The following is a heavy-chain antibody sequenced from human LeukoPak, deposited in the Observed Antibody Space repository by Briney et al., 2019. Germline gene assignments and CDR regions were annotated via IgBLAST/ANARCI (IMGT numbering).Heavy chain of an antibody. Sequence: PSETLSLTCTVSGGSISSSSYYWGWIRQPPGKGLEWIGSIYYSGSTYYNPSLKSRVTISVDTSKNQFSLKLSSVTAADTAVYYCARDFHYDSSGYYYVRAFDIWGQGTMVTVSS. CDR3: ARDFHYDSSGYYYVRAFDI. J-gene: IGHJ3*02. D-gene: IGHD3-22*01. CDR1: GGSISSSSYY. CDR2: IYYSGST. V-gene: IGHV4-39*07.